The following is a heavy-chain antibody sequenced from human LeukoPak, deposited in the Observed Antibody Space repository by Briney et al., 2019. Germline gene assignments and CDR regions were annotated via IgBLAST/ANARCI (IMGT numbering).Heavy chain of an antibody. J-gene: IGHJ4*02. CDR1: GFTFSSYA. Sequence: PGGSLRLSCAASGFTFSSYAMSWVRQAPGKGLEWVSAISGSGGSTYYADSVKGRFTISRDNSKNTLYLQMNSLRAEDTALYYCAKSVTTVTTKGHFDYWGQGTLVTVSS. V-gene: IGHV3-23*01. CDR3: AKSVTTVTTKGHFDY. D-gene: IGHD4-17*01. CDR2: ISGSGGST.